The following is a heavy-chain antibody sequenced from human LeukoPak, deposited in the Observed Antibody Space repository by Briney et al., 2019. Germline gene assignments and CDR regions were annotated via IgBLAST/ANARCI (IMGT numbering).Heavy chain of an antibody. D-gene: IGHD6-6*01. CDR1: GFTFSSYW. J-gene: IGHJ4*02. CDR2: INTDGSST. CDR3: AKDLVTYSSSSGADY. Sequence: GGSLRLSCAASGFTFSSYWMHWVRQAPGKGLVWVTRINTDGSSTSYADSVKGRFTISRDNSKNTLYLQMNSLRAEDTAVYYCAKDLVTYSSSSGADYWGQGTLVTVSS. V-gene: IGHV3-74*01.